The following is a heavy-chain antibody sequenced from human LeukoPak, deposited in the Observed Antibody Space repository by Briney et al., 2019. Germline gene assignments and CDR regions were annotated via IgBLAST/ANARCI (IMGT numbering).Heavy chain of an antibody. V-gene: IGHV1-69*01. CDR1: GGTFSSYA. CDR2: VIPIFGTA. Sequence: GSSVKVSCKASGGTFSSYAISWVRQAPGQGLEWMGGVIPIFGTANYAQKFQGRVTITADESTGTAYMELSSLRSEDTAVYYCARGGEYGGNSVHAFDIWGQGTMVAVSS. D-gene: IGHD4-23*01. CDR3: ARGGEYGGNSVHAFDI. J-gene: IGHJ3*02.